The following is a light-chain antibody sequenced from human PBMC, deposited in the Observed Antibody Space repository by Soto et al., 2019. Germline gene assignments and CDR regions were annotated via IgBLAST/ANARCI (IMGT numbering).Light chain of an antibody. CDR2: AAS. CDR1: QGISNY. J-gene: IGKJ1*01. V-gene: IGKV1-27*01. CDR3: QKYKSAPWT. Sequence: DIQMTQSPSSLSASVGDRVTITCRASQGISNYLAWYQQKPGRVPQLLIYAASTLQSGVPSRFRGSGSGTDFTLSISSLQPEDVATYYCQKYKSAPWTFGQGTKVEIK.